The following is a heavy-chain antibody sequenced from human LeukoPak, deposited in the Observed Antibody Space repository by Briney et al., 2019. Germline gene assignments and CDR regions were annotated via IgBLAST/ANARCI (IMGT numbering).Heavy chain of an antibody. CDR1: GGSTSSSSYY. CDR2: IYYSGST. CDR3: AALLGSGSYYLENDY. J-gene: IGHJ4*02. Sequence: SETLSLTCTVSGGSTSSSSYYWGWIRQPPGKGLEWIGSIYYSGSTYYNPSLKSRVTISVDTSKNQFSLKLSSVTAADTPVYYCAALLGSGSYYLENDYWGQGTLVTVSS. V-gene: IGHV4-39*07. D-gene: IGHD3-10*01.